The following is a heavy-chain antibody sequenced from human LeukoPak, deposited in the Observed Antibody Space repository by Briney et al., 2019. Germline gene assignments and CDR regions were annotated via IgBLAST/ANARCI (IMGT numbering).Heavy chain of an antibody. Sequence: GGSLRLSCEASGFTFSSYWMHWVRQTPGKGLMWVARIKSDGSTIYADSVQGRFTISRDNAKNMVYLQMNSLRDDDTAIYYCTRAITYFYGSVTHDWFASWGQGTRVTVSS. V-gene: IGHV3-74*01. D-gene: IGHD3-10*01. CDR1: GFTFSSYW. CDR2: IKSDGST. J-gene: IGHJ5*01. CDR3: TRAITYFYGSVTHDWFAS.